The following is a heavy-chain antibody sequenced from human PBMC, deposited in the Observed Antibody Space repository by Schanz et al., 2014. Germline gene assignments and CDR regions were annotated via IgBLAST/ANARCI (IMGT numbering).Heavy chain of an antibody. CDR3: ARLGTGMAVAGSVIDSYYYDMDV. J-gene: IGHJ6*03. V-gene: IGHV1-18*01. CDR2: ISPYTGNT. D-gene: IGHD6-19*01. Sequence: QVQLVQSGDEVKKPGASVKVSCKTSGYTFSDYGITWVRQAPGQGLEWVGWISPYTGNTHYFDKMEGRVTMTTDTSTSTAYMELRSLRSDDTAMYYCARLGTGMAVAGSVIDSYYYDMDVWGEGTTVTVSS. CDR1: GYTFSDYG.